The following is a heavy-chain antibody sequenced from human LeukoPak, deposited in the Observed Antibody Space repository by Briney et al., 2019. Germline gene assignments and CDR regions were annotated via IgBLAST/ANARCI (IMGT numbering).Heavy chain of an antibody. Sequence: GASVKVSCKASGYTFTSYGISWVRQAPGQGREWMGWISAYNGNTNYAQRLQGRVTMTTDTSTSTAYMELRSLRSDDTAVYYCASVDGYPSPLGFDTWGQGTMVTVSS. CDR2: ISAYNGNT. V-gene: IGHV1-18*01. J-gene: IGHJ3*02. D-gene: IGHD5-24*01. CDR1: GYTFTSYG. CDR3: ASVDGYPSPLGFDT.